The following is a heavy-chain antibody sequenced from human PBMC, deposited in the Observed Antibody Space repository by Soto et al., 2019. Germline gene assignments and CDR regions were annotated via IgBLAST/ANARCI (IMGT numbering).Heavy chain of an antibody. CDR3: ARGGALSTSWYWGDGLDS. Sequence: QVHLEQSGSEVKKSGSSVKFSCKASGNSFSSHAITWVRQAPGHGLEWMGGIIPVFGTPSYAQKFQGRVTITADKSTNTSYMELRSLRSEDTAVYYCARGGALSTSWYWGDGLDSWGQGTQVTVSS. D-gene: IGHD2-2*01. V-gene: IGHV1-69*06. CDR1: GNSFSSHA. CDR2: IIPVFGTP. J-gene: IGHJ4*02.